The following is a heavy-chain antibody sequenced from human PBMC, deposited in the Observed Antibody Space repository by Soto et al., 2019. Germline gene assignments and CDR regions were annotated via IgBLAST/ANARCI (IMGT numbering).Heavy chain of an antibody. CDR3: ARRAPLWFGELYYYYMDD. Sequence: ASVKVSCKASGYTFTSYDINWVRQATGQGLEWMGWMNPNSGNTGYAQKFQGRVTMTRNTSISTAYMELSSLRSEDTAVYYCARRAPLWFGELYYYYMDDWGKGTTVTVSS. V-gene: IGHV1-8*01. J-gene: IGHJ6*03. CDR2: MNPNSGNT. D-gene: IGHD3-10*01. CDR1: GYTFTSYD.